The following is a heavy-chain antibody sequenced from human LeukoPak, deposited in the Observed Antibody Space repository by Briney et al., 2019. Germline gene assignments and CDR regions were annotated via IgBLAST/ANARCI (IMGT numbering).Heavy chain of an antibody. CDR2: IYYSGST. Sequence: SETLSLTCTVSGGSISSYYWSWIRQPPGKGLEWIGYIYYSGSTNYNPSLKSRVTISVDTSKNQFSLKLSSVTAADTAVYCCARVVRGYSGYDLSPWGQGTLVTVSS. D-gene: IGHD5-12*01. CDR1: GGSISSYY. CDR3: ARVVRGYSGYDLSP. V-gene: IGHV4-59*01. J-gene: IGHJ5*02.